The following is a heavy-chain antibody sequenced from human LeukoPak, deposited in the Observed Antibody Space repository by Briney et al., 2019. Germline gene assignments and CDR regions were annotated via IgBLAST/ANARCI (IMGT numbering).Heavy chain of an antibody. CDR1: GYTFTSYG. Sequence: ASVKVSCKASGYTFTSYGISWVRQAPGQGLEWMGWISAYNGNTNYAQKLQGRVTMTTDTSTSTAYMELRSLRSDDTAVYYCARSGTTIYYYYGMDVWGQGTTVTVSS. J-gene: IGHJ6*02. V-gene: IGHV1-18*01. CDR2: ISAYNGNT. CDR3: ARSGTTIYYYYGMDV. D-gene: IGHD1-1*01.